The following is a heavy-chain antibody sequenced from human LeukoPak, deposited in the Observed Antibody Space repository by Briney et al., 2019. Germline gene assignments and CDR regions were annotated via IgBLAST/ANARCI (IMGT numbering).Heavy chain of an antibody. CDR2: ISYDGSNK. V-gene: IGHV3-30*04. Sequence: GGSLRLSCAASRFTFSSYAMHWVRQAPGKGLEWVAVISYDGSNKYYADSVKGRFTISRDNSKNTLYLQMNSLRAEDTAVYYCAKVSPIYSSGWAYFYYGMDVWGQGTTATVSS. CDR1: RFTFSSYA. D-gene: IGHD6-19*01. J-gene: IGHJ6*02. CDR3: AKVSPIYSSGWAYFYYGMDV.